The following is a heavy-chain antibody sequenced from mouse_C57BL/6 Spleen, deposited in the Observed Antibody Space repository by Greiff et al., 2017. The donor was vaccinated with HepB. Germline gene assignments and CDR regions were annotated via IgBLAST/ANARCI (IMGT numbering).Heavy chain of an antibody. D-gene: IGHD2-3*01. CDR2: IHPNSGST. CDR1: GYTFTSYW. J-gene: IGHJ1*03. V-gene: IGHV1-64*01. Sequence: QVQLQQPGAELVKPGASVKLSCKASGYTFTSYWMHWVKQRPGQGLERIGMIHPNSGSTNYNEKFKSKATLTVDKSSSTAYMQLSSLTSEDSAVYYCARFWLLEYFDVWGTGTTVTVSS. CDR3: ARFWLLEYFDV.